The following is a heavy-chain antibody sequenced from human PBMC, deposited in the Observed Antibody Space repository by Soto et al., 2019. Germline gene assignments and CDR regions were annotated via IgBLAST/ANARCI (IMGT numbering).Heavy chain of an antibody. J-gene: IGHJ6*02. CDR3: ARMSPVRYYYGSGSYYSPHGMDV. Sequence: KTSETLSLTCAVYGGSFSGYYWSWIRQPPGKGLEWIGEINHSGSTNYNPSLKSRVTISVDTSKNQFSLKLSSVTAADTAVYYCARMSPVRYYYGSGSYYSPHGMDVWGQGTTVTVSS. V-gene: IGHV4-34*01. D-gene: IGHD3-10*01. CDR2: INHSGST. CDR1: GGSFSGYY.